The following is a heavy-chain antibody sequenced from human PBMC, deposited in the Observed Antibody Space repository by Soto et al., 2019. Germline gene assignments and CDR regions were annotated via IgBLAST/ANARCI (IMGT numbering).Heavy chain of an antibody. D-gene: IGHD4-4*01. CDR2: IYYSGST. V-gene: IGHV4-31*03. Sequence: SETLSLTCTVSGGSISSGGYYWSWIRQHPGKGLEWIGYIYYSGSTYYNPSLKSRVTISADKSISTAYLQWSSLEASDTAMYYCARLYSNYGRARFDPWGQGTLVTVSS. J-gene: IGHJ5*02. CDR3: ARLYSNYGRARFDP. CDR1: GGSISSGGYY.